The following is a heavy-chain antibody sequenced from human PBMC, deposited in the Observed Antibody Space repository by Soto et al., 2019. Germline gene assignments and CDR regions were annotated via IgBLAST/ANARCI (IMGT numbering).Heavy chain of an antibody. V-gene: IGHV4-59*01. Sequence: PSETLSLTCAVNGGSFSGFYWSWIRQPPGKGLEWIGYIYYSGSTNYNPSLKSRVTISVDTSKNQFSLKLSSVTAADTAVYYCARVEMATKIDYWGQGTLVTVSS. D-gene: IGHD5-12*01. CDR1: GGSFSGFY. CDR2: IYYSGST. J-gene: IGHJ4*02. CDR3: ARVEMATKIDY.